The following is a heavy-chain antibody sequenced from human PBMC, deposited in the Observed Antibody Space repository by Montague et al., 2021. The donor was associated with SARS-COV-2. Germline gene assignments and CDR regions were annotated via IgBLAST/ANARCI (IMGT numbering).Heavy chain of an antibody. Sequence: SETLSLTCTVSGASISSNRHFWVWIRQAPGQGLEWVGSLFSSAXTXSTXXXKTPISISVDTSGNRLSLKLTSVAATATAMYSCARAESYDSSGFLNDPFDVWGQGTMVTVSS. V-gene: IGHV4-39*02. J-gene: IGHJ3*01. CDR2: LFSSAXT. CDR3: ARAESYDSSGFLNDPFDV. CDR1: GASISSNRHF. D-gene: IGHD3-22*01.